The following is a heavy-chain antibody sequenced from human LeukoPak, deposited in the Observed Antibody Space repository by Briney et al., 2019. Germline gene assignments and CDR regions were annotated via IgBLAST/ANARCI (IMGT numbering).Heavy chain of an antibody. J-gene: IGHJ6*02. CDR1: GGSISSYH. D-gene: IGHD5-18*01. V-gene: IGHV4-4*07. Sequence: PSETLSLTCIVSGGSISSYHWNWIRQPAGKGLEWIGRIYTSGSTKYNPSLKSRVSMSVDTSKNQISLKLSPVTAADTAVYYCARESQLWPEPYGMDAGAKGPRSPSP. CDR2: IYTSGST. CDR3: ARESQLWPEPYGMDA.